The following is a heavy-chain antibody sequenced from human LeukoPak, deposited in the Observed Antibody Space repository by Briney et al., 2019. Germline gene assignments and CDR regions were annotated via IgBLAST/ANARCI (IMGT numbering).Heavy chain of an antibody. Sequence: SETLSLTCTVSGGSISSYYWSWIRQPPGKGLEWIGYIYYSGSTNYNPSLKSRVIISVDTSKNQFSLKLSPVTAADTAVYYCARVGVDYSGNIIKYFFDYWGQGTLVTVSS. CDR1: GGSISSYY. V-gene: IGHV4-59*01. J-gene: IGHJ4*02. CDR2: IYYSGST. D-gene: IGHD4-23*01. CDR3: ARVGVDYSGNIIKYFFDY.